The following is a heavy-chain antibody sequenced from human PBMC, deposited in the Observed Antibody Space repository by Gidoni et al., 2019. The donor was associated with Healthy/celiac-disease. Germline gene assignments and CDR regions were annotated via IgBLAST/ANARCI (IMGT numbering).Heavy chain of an antibody. CDR2: IYYSGST. CDR3: ARVRGCSSTSCYRGINWFDP. J-gene: IGHJ5*02. CDR1: DGPISSGCYY. V-gene: IGHV4-31*03. Sequence: QVQLQASGPGLVKPSQTLSLTCTLSDGPISSGCYYLSWIPQHPAQGLEWIGYIYYSGSTYYNPSLKSRVTISVDTSKNQFSLKLSSVTAADTAVYYCARVRGCSSTSCYRGINWFDPWGQGTLVTVSS. D-gene: IGHD2-2*02.